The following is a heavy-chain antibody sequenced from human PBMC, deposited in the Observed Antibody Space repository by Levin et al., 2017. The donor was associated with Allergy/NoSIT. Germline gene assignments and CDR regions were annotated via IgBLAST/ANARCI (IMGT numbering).Heavy chain of an antibody. CDR3: ARHGRGSGPSISSGRDWDFDC. V-gene: IGHV4-39*01. CDR2: IYYSGST. Sequence: SETLSLTCTVSGGSISSSSYYWGWIRQPPGKGLEWIGSIYYSGSTYYNPSLKSRVTISVDTSKNQFSLKLSSVTAADTAVYYCARHGRGSGPSISSGRDWDFDCWGQGTLVTVSS. CDR1: GGSISSSSYY. J-gene: IGHJ4*02. D-gene: IGHD3-22*01.